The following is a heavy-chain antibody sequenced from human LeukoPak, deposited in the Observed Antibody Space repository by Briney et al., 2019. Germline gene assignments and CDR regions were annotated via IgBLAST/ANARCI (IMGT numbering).Heavy chain of an antibody. CDR2: INHSGST. J-gene: IGHJ4*02. V-gene: IGHV4-34*01. Sequence: SETLSLTCAVYGGSFSGYYWSWIRQPPRKGLEWIGEINHSGSTNYNPSLKSRVTISVDTSKNQFSLKLSSVTAADTAVYYCARVKYVYSSSFDYWGQGTLVTVSS. D-gene: IGHD6-6*01. CDR3: ARVKYVYSSSFDY. CDR1: GGSFSGYY.